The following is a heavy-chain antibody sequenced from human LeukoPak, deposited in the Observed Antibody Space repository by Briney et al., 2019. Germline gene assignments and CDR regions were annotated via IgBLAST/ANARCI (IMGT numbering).Heavy chain of an antibody. Sequence: SDPLSLICTLSGYSISRGYDWARTRQPPGEGLERIGNIYHSGCCYYNPSLKSRVSISLVTSKHQYSLQLAAVATADTAVYYCARAYSSSWYFNWFDPWGQGRLVSVCS. V-gene: IGHV4-38-2*02. CDR2: IYHSGCC. CDR3: ARAYSSSWYFNWFDP. J-gene: IGHJ5*02. CDR1: GYSISRGYD. D-gene: IGHD6-13*01.